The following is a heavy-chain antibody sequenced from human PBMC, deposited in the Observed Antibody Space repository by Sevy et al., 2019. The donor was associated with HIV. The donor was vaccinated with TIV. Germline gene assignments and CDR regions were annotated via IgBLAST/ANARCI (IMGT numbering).Heavy chain of an antibody. J-gene: IGHJ4*02. CDR1: GYTLSQLS. CDR3: ATTKDYYDSSGSPFDY. Sequence: ASVKVSCKVSGYTLSQLSLHWVRQAPGKGLEWMGSFEPEDAETIYAQKFQGRVTMTEDRSTDTAYIELSSLRSEDTAVYFCATTKDYYDSSGSPFDYWGQGTLVTVSS. V-gene: IGHV1-24*01. CDR2: FEPEDAET. D-gene: IGHD3-22*01.